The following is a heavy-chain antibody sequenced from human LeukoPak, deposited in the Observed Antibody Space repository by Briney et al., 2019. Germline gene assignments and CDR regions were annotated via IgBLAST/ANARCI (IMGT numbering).Heavy chain of an antibody. V-gene: IGHV3-7*01. J-gene: IGHJ6*03. Sequence: GGSLRLSCAASGFTFSSYDMNWVRQAPGKGLEWVANIKQDGSEKYYVDSVKGRFTISRDNAKNSLYLQMNSLRAEDTAVYYCARDTELGFYYYYYMDVWGKGTTVTVSS. D-gene: IGHD1-26*01. CDR1: GFTFSSYD. CDR3: ARDTELGFYYYYYMDV. CDR2: IKQDGSEK.